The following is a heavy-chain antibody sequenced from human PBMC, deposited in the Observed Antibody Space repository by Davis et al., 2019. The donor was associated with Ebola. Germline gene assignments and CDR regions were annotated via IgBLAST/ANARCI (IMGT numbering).Heavy chain of an antibody. CDR2: ISDDSSST. Sequence: GESLKISCAASGFTFSGSAMHWVRQTPGKGLEWVSHISDDSSSTYYADSVKGRFTISRDNAKNSLYLQLNTLRGEDTAVYFCVSAGWDHWGQGTLVTVSS. D-gene: IGHD2-15*01. J-gene: IGHJ4*02. CDR1: GFTFSGSA. V-gene: IGHV3-48*01. CDR3: VSAGWDH.